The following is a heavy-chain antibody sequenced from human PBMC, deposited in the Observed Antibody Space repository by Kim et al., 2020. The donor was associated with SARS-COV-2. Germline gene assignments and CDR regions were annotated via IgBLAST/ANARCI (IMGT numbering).Heavy chain of an antibody. Sequence: ADSVKGRFTISRDNSKNTLYLQMSSLRAEDTAVYYCVKDLLAAAPWFDPWGQGTLVTVSS. D-gene: IGHD6-13*01. CDR3: VKDLLAAAPWFDP. J-gene: IGHJ5*02. V-gene: IGHV3-64D*09.